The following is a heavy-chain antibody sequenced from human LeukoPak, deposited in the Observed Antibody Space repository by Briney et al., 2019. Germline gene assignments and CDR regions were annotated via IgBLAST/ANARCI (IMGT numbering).Heavy chain of an antibody. Sequence: SETLSLTCTVSGGSMSSSSYYWGWIRQPPGKGLEWIGSIYYSGSTYYNPSLKSRVTISVDTSKNQFSLKLSSVTAADTAVYYCARVKAEDYYDSSGYFGYWGQGTLVTVSS. J-gene: IGHJ4*02. CDR2: IYYSGST. CDR1: GGSMSSSSYY. CDR3: ARVKAEDYYDSSGYFGY. D-gene: IGHD3-22*01. V-gene: IGHV4-39*07.